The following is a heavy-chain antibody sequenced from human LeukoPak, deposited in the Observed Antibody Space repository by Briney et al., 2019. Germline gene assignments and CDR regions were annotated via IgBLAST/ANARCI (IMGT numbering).Heavy chain of an antibody. CDR3: ARWYYYDSSGRFDY. D-gene: IGHD3-22*01. CDR2: MNPNSGNT. V-gene: IGHV1-8*01. CDR1: GYTFTSYD. J-gene: IGHJ4*02. Sequence: GASVKVSFKASGYTFTSYDINWVRQAPGQGLEWMGWMNPNSGNTGYAQKFQGRVTMTRNTSISTAYMELSSLRSEDTAVYYCARWYYYDSSGRFDYWGQGTLVTVSS.